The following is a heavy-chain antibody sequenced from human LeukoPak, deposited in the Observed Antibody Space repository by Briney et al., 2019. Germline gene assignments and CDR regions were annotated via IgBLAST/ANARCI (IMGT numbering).Heavy chain of an antibody. Sequence: GGSLRLSCAASGFTFSSYWMTWVRQAPGKGLEWVANIKEDGSETYYVDSVKGRFTISRDNAKNSLYLQMNSLRVEDTAVYYCARALVIDYWGQGTLVTVSS. D-gene: IGHD2-2*01. J-gene: IGHJ4*02. CDR2: IKEDGSET. CDR3: ARALVIDY. CDR1: GFTFSSYW. V-gene: IGHV3-7*01.